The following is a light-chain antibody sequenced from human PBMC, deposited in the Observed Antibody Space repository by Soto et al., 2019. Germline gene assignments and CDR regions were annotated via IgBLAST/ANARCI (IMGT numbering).Light chain of an antibody. CDR3: QQNSNNPYT. CDR2: TAS. CDR1: QTISGY. V-gene: IGKV1-39*01. Sequence: DIQMTQSPSSLSASVGDRVTITCRASQTISGYLNWYQQKPGKAPKLLIYTASSLQSGVPSRFSGSGSGTDFTLTISSLQPEDFATYYCQQNSNNPYTFGQGTQLEI. J-gene: IGKJ2*01.